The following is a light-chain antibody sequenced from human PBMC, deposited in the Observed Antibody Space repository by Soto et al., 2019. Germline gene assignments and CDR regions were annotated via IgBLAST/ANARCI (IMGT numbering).Light chain of an antibody. CDR2: EVT. CDR1: SSDVGFYNY. J-gene: IGLJ3*02. Sequence: QSALTQPASVSGSPGQSITISSSGTSSDVGFYNYVSWFQQYPGKAPKLMIFEVTNRPSWVSDRFSGSKSDNTASLTISGLQADDEADYFCTSYTTSSTWVFGGGTERTVL. V-gene: IGLV2-14*01. CDR3: TSYTTSSTWV.